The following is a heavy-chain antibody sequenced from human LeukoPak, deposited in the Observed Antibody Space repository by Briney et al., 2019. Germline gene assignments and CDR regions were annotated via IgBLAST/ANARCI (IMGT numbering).Heavy chain of an antibody. Sequence: SETLSLTCTVSGGSISSGDCYWSWIRQPPGKGLEWIGYIYYSGSTYYNPSLKSRVTISVDTSKNQFSLKLSSVTAADTAVYYCARDRYDILTGYPAQYNWFDPWGQGTLVTVSS. D-gene: IGHD3-9*01. V-gene: IGHV4-30-4*08. CDR3: ARDRYDILTGYPAQYNWFDP. CDR1: GGSISSGDCY. CDR2: IYYSGST. J-gene: IGHJ5*02.